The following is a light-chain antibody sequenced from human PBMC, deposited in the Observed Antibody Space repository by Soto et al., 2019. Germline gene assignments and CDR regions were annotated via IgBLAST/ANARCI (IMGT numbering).Light chain of an antibody. CDR1: QSISSS. CDR3: QQYNSWT. CDR2: DAS. J-gene: IGKJ1*01. Sequence: IPMTPSPSTLSPSAADIFTITCRASQSISSSLAWYQQNPANAPKLLIYDASSLESGVPSRFSGSGSGTEFTLTISSLQPDDFATYYCQQYNSWTFGQGTKVDIK. V-gene: IGKV1-5*01.